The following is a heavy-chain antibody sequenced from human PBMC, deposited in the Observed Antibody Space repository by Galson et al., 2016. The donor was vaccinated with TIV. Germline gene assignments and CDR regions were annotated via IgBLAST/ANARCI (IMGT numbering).Heavy chain of an antibody. J-gene: IGHJ6*02. CDR2: ISASGGST. V-gene: IGHV3-23*01. D-gene: IGHD3-22*01. CDR1: GFTFSSYA. CDR3: AKVPSSGFYYYYGMDV. Sequence: SLRLSCAASGFTFSSYAMSWVRQAPGKGLEWVSAISASGGSTYYADSVKGRFTISRDNSKKTVYMQTNSLRAEDTAVYYCAKVPSSGFYYYYGMDVWGQGTTVTVA.